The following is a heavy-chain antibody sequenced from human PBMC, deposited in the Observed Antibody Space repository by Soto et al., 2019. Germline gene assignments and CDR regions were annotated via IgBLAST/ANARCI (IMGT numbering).Heavy chain of an antibody. J-gene: IGHJ3*02. CDR3: AGDRDRGAFDI. CDR1: GFTVSSNY. Sequence: EVQLVETGGGLIQPGGSLRLSCAASGFTVSSNYMSWARQAPGKGLEWVSIIYRGGSTYYAESVKGRFTISRDNSKNTLYLQMNSLRAEDTAVYYCAGDRDRGAFDIWGQGTMVTVSS. CDR2: IYRGGST. D-gene: IGHD3-10*01. V-gene: IGHV3-53*02.